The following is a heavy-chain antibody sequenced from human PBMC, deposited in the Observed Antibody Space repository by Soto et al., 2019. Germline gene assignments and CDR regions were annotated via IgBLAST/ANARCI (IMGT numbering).Heavy chain of an antibody. V-gene: IGHV6-1*01. CDR2: TYYRSKWYN. D-gene: IGHD1-7*01. J-gene: IGHJ6*02. CDR1: GDSVSSNSAA. Sequence: KQSPTLSLTCAISGDSVSSNSAAWNWVRQSPSRGLEWLGRTYYRSKWYNDYAVSVKSRIVVSPDTSKNQFSLQLNSVTPEDTAVYYCARDRAKAGELPEDFYYYGLDVWGQGTTVTVSS. CDR3: ARDRAKAGELPEDFYYYGLDV.